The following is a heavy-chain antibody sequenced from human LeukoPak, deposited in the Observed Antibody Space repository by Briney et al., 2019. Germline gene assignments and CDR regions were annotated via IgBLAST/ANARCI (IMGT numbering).Heavy chain of an antibody. CDR2: IYTSGST. V-gene: IGHV4-4*07. D-gene: IGHD2-15*01. Sequence: SETLSLTCTVSGGSISSYYWSWIRQPAGKGLEWIGRIYTSGSTNYNPSLKSRVTMSVDTSKNQFSLKLSSVTAADTAVYYCAGSSGGSAYYYYGMDVWGQGTTVIVSS. CDR1: GGSISSYY. J-gene: IGHJ6*02. CDR3: AGSSGGSAYYYYGMDV.